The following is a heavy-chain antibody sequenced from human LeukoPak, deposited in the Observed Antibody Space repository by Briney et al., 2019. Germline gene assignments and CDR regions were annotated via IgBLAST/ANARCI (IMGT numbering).Heavy chain of an antibody. V-gene: IGHV1-18*01. J-gene: IGHJ4*02. D-gene: IGHD4-17*01. CDR2: ISAYNGNT. CDR1: GYTFTSYG. Sequence: GASVKVSCKASGYTFTSYGISWVRQAPGQGLEWMGWISAYNGNTNYAQKLQGRVTMTTDTSTSTAYMELRSLRSDDTAVYYCARVARSPYGDYAVDYWGQGTLVTVSS. CDR3: ARVARSPYGDYAVDY.